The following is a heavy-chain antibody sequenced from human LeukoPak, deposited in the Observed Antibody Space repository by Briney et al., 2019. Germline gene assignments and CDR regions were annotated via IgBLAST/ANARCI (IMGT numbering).Heavy chain of an antibody. J-gene: IGHJ3*02. Sequence: GGSLRLSCAASGFTFSSYGMHWVRQAPGKGLEWVAVIWYDGSNKYYADSVKGRFTISRDNSKNTLYLQINSLRAEDTAVYYCAKDYGDYHINDAFDIWGQGTMVTVSS. CDR3: AKDYGDYHINDAFDI. CDR2: IWYDGSNK. V-gene: IGHV3-33*06. D-gene: IGHD4-17*01. CDR1: GFTFSSYG.